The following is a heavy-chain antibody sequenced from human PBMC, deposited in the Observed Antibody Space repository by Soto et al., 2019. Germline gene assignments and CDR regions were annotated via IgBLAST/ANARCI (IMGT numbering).Heavy chain of an antibody. CDR1: GDSVSDNSAA. Sequence: PSQTLSLTCAISGDSVSDNSAAWNWIRQSPSRGLEWLGRTYYRSQWYSDYAVSVQSRITINPDTSKNQFSLQLNSVTPEDTAVYYCTRDGYSSSYDFDYWGQGTLVTVSS. J-gene: IGHJ4*02. V-gene: IGHV6-1*01. CDR2: TYYRSQWYS. CDR3: TRDGYSSSYDFDY. D-gene: IGHD6-6*01.